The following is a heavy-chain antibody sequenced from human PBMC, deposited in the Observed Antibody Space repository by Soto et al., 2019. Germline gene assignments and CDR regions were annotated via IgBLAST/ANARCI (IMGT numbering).Heavy chain of an antibody. J-gene: IGHJ5*02. CDR3: ARDPDYYDSSGTGFSWFDP. Sequence: QVQLVESGGGVVQPGRSLRLSCAASGFTFSSYAMHWVRQAPAKGLEWVAVISYDGSNKYYADSVKGRFTISRDNSKNTLYLQMNSLRAEDTAVYYCARDPDYYDSSGTGFSWFDPWGQGTLVTVSS. D-gene: IGHD3-22*01. CDR2: ISYDGSNK. V-gene: IGHV3-30-3*01. CDR1: GFTFSSYA.